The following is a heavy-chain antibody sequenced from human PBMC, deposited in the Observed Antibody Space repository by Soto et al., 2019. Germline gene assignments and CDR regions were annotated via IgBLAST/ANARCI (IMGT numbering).Heavy chain of an antibody. CDR3: AHDKTTGSYWSY. J-gene: IGHJ4*02. CDR2: IYCDDDK. D-gene: IGHD3-10*01. V-gene: IGHV2-5*02. Sequence: QITLKESGPTLVKPTQTLTLTCTFSGFSLTNSGVGLCWIRQPPGKALEWLALIYCDDDKRYSPSLKSRLTITKDISKSQVVLIMTNMDPVDTGTYYCAHDKTTGSYWSYWGQGILVTVSS. CDR1: GFSLTNSGVG.